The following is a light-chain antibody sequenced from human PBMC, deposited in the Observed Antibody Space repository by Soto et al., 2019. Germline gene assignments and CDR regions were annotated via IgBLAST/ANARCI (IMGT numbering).Light chain of an antibody. V-gene: IGKV2-28*01. CDR2: LGS. CDR1: QSLLHSNGYTY. Sequence: DIVMTQSPLSLPVTPGEPASISCRSSQSLLHSNGYTYLDWYLQKPGQSPQLLIYLGSNRASGVPYRFSGSGSGTDFTLNISRVEAEDVGVSYCMQALQTPPITFGQGTRLEIK. CDR3: MQALQTPPIT. J-gene: IGKJ5*01.